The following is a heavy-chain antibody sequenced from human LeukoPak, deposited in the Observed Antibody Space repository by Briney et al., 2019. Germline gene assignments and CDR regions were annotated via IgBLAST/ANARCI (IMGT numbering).Heavy chain of an antibody. V-gene: IGHV1-69*13. Sequence: ASVKVSCKASGGTFSSYAISWVRQAPGQGLEWMGGIIPIFGTANYAQKFQGRVTISADESTSTAYMELSSLRSEDTAVYYCARGRSSRTISFDYWGQGTLVTVSS. CDR3: ARGRSSRTISFDY. CDR1: GGTFSSYA. J-gene: IGHJ4*02. CDR2: IIPIFGTA. D-gene: IGHD6-13*01.